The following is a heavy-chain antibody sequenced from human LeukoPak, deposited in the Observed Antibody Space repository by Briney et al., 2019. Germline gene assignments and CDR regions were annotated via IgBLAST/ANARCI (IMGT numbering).Heavy chain of an antibody. Sequence: PSETLSLTCAVYGGSFSGYYWGWIRQPPGKGLEWIGEINHSGSTNYNPSLKSRVTISVDTSKNQFSLKLSSVTAADTAVYYCARDRGYSSPGWFDPWGQGTLVTVSS. D-gene: IGHD6-13*01. CDR2: INHSGST. V-gene: IGHV4-34*01. CDR3: ARDRGYSSPGWFDP. CDR1: GGSFSGYY. J-gene: IGHJ5*02.